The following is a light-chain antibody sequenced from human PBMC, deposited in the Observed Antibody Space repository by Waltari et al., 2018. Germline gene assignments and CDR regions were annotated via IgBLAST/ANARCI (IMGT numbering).Light chain of an antibody. Sequence: QSVLTQPPSASGTPGQRVTISCSGSSSNIGSDYVDWDQQLPGTAPKVLIYRNNQRPSGVPDRFSGSKSGTSASLAISGLRSEDEADYYCAAWDDSLSARLFGGGTKLTVL. CDR1: SSNIGSDY. J-gene: IGLJ3*02. CDR3: AAWDDSLSARL. V-gene: IGLV1-47*01. CDR2: RNN.